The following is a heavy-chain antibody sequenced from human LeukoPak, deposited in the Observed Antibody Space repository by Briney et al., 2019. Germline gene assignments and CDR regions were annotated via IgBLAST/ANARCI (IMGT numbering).Heavy chain of an antibody. CDR2: INHSGST. CDR1: GGSFSGYY. CDR3: ARGKWRWELQSHYGGWYFDL. D-gene: IGHD1-26*01. V-gene: IGHV4-34*01. J-gene: IGHJ2*01. Sequence: SETLSLTCAVYGGSFSGYYWSWIRQPPGKGLEWIGEINHSGSTNYNPSLKSRVTISVDTSKNQFSLKLSSVTAADTAVYYCARGKWRWELQSHYGGWYFDLWGRGTLVTVSS.